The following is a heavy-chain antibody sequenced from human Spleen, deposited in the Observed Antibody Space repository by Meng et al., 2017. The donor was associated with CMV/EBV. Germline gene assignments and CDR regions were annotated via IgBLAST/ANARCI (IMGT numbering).Heavy chain of an antibody. J-gene: IGHJ3*02. CDR3: ARSYDVKLDSFDI. Sequence: ASVKVSCKAFGGTFNSFAINWVRQAPGQGLEWMGWINPDSGGTSYAQKYQGRVSMTRDTSITTTYMELSRLTSDDRAVYYCARSYDVKLDSFDIWGQGTMVTVSS. V-gene: IGHV1-2*02. D-gene: IGHD3-16*01. CDR2: INPDSGGT. CDR1: GGTFNSFA.